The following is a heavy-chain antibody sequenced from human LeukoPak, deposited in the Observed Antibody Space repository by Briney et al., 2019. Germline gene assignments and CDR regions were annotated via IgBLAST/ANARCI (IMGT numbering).Heavy chain of an antibody. V-gene: IGHV3-30*04. CDR3: ARDPYSGTYGDTYYYYMDV. J-gene: IGHJ6*03. Sequence: GGSLRLSCAASGFTFNNYAMHWVRQAPGKGLEWVAVISYDGSNKYYADSVKGRFTISRDNSKNTVYLQMNSLRAEDTAVYYCARDPYSGTYGDTYYYYMDVWGKGTTVTISS. CDR2: ISYDGSNK. D-gene: IGHD1-26*01. CDR1: GFTFNNYA.